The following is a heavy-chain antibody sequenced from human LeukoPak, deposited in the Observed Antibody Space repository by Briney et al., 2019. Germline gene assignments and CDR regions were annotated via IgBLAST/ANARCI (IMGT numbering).Heavy chain of an antibody. CDR2: IYYSGST. Sequence: SETLSLTCTVSGGSISSYYWTWIRQPPGKGLQWIGNIYYSGSTSYNPSLKSRVTISVDTSNNQFSLKLSSVTAADTAVYYCARYVSSGLENWGQGNLGTVSS. CDR3: ARYVSSGLEN. D-gene: IGHD3-22*01. V-gene: IGHV4-59*01. CDR1: GGSISSYY. J-gene: IGHJ1*01.